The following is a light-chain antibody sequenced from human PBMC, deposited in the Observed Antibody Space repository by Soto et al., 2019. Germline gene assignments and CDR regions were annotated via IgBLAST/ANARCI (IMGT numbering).Light chain of an antibody. J-gene: IGLJ1*01. Sequence: QSALTQPASVSGSPGQSITISCTGTSRDVGGYNYVSWYQQHPGKAPKLIIHEVSNRPSGVSNRFSGSRSGNTASLTISGLQAEDEADYFCCSYATGSTYIFGTGTKVTVL. CDR3: CSYATGSTYI. V-gene: IGLV2-14*01. CDR1: SRDVGGYNY. CDR2: EVS.